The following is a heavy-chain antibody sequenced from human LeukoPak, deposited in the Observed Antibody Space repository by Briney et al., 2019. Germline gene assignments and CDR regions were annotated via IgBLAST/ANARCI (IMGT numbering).Heavy chain of an antibody. V-gene: IGHV4-38-2*01. D-gene: IGHD6-6*01. CDR2: IYHSGST. CDR1: GYSISSGYY. Sequence: SETLSLTCAVFGYSISSGYYWGWIRQPPGQGLEWIGSIYHSGSTYYNPSLKSRVTISVDTSKNQFSLKLSSVTAADTAVYYCARRFGSSSYYYYMDVWGKGTTVTVSS. CDR3: ARRFGSSSYYYYMDV. J-gene: IGHJ6*03.